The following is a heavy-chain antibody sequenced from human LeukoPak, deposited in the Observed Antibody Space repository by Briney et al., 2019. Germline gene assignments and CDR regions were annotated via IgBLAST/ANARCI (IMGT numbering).Heavy chain of an antibody. CDR2: FDPEDGET. V-gene: IGHV1-24*01. CDR3: STVGYCTNGVCYTDWYFDL. Sequence: ASVRVSCKVSGYTLTELSMYWVRQAPGKGLEWMGGFDPEDGETIYAQKFQGRVTMTEDTSTDTAYMELSSLRSEDTAVYYCSTVGYCTNGVCYTDWYFDLWGRGTLVTVSS. J-gene: IGHJ2*01. D-gene: IGHD2-8*01. CDR1: GYTLTELS.